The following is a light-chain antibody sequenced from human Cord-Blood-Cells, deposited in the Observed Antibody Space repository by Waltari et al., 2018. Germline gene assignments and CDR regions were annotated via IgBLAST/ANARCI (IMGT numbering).Light chain of an antibody. V-gene: IGLV2-14*01. J-gene: IGLJ3*02. CDR1: SRDVGGFNH. CDR3: SSYTSSSTLGV. Sequence: QSALTQPASVSGSPGQSITISCTGPSRDVGGFNHVPWYQQHPGKAPKLMIYDVSNRPSGVSNRFSGSKSGNTASLTISGLQAEDEADYYCSSYTSSSTLGVFGGGTKLTVL. CDR2: DVS.